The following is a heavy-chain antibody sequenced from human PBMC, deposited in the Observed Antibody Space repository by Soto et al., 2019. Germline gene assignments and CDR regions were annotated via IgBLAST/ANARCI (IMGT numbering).Heavy chain of an antibody. CDR3: ATESGSTYGYFDH. CDR1: GGSVTSDEDY. Sequence: RSLTCTVSGGSVTSDEDYWTWIRQSPGKGLEWIGYISNSGSTGYNPSLKTRLSMSVDRSKNQFTLRLTSVTAADTAVYFCATESGSTYGYFDHWGQGTQVTVSS. D-gene: IGHD5-18*01. CDR2: ISNSGST. J-gene: IGHJ4*02. V-gene: IGHV4-30-4*01.